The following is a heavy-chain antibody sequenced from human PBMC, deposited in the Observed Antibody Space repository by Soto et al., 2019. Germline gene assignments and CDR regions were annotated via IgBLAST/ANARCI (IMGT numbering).Heavy chain of an antibody. J-gene: IGHJ6*02. V-gene: IGHV1-69*13. CDR1: GGAFSSYA. Sequence: SVKVSCKASGGAFSSYAISWVRQAPGQGLEWMGGIIPIFGTANYAQKFQGRVTITADESTSTAYMELSSLRSEDTAVYYCAREHWIAVAGTSAIRYGMDVWGQGTTVTVSS. CDR2: IIPIFGTA. CDR3: AREHWIAVAGTSAIRYGMDV. D-gene: IGHD6-19*01.